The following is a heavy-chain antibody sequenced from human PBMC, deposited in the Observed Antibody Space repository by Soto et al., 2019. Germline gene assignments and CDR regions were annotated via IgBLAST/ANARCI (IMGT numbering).Heavy chain of an antibody. V-gene: IGHV1-69*01. D-gene: IGHD3-16*01. J-gene: IGHJ4*02. CDR3: ARLFPEGCVEPGVMRGYLDT. CDR2: IIHIYGTT. Sequence: QVQLVQSGAEVKEPGSAVKVSCNAHAVSFSSYGISWVRQAPGQGLEWMGGIIHIYGTTNYAEKGQGRVTITADESTYTAYLVVRGLRSEDTSLYYCARLFPEGCVEPGVMRGYLDTWCRVTLVSVSS. CDR1: AVSFSSYG.